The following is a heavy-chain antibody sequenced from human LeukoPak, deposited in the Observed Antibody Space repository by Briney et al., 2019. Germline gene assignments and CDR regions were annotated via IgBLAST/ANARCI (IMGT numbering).Heavy chain of an antibody. D-gene: IGHD4/OR15-4a*01. Sequence: SETLSLTCTVSGGSINSGTYYWSWIRQPAGKGLEWIGRIFTSGNTNYNPSLKSRVTISVDTSKNQFSLKLSSVTAADTAVYYCARHADYDSNWFDPWGQGTQVTVSS. V-gene: IGHV4-61*02. CDR1: GGSINSGTYY. J-gene: IGHJ5*02. CDR2: IFTSGNT. CDR3: ARHADYDSNWFDP.